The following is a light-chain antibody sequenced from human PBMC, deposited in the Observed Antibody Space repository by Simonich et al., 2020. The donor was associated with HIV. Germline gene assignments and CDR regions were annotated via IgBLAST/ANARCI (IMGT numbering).Light chain of an antibody. CDR3: QQNDDLPLT. CDR2: DAS. V-gene: IGKV1-33*01. Sequence: DIQMTQSPSSLSASVGYRVTITCQASQNITKSLNWNQQKSGKVPKVRIYDASNSEKGVPLRFSGSRYGTNFTFTISSLQAEDIATYYCQQNDDLPLTFGGGTKVEIK. J-gene: IGKJ4*01. CDR1: QNITKS.